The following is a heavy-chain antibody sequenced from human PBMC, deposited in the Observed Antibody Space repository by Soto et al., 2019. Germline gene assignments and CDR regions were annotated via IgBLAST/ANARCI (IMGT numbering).Heavy chain of an antibody. V-gene: IGHV5-51*01. CDR3: ARLPGISAAAYYFDH. Sequence: ESLKISCKGSGYGFGAYWIGWVRQMPGKGMEWMGIIXPSXXDXXXXXSXXGQVTISADKCIETAYLRWSGLRASDTATYYCARLPGISAAAYYFDHWGQGPRVTVSS. CDR2: IXPSXXDX. CDR1: GYGFGAYW. D-gene: IGHD6-13*01. J-gene: IGHJ4*02.